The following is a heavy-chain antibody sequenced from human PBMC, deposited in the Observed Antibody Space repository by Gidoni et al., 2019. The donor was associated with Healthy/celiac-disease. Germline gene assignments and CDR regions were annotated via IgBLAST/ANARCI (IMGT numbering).Heavy chain of an antibody. J-gene: IGHJ4*02. Sequence: EVQLVESGGGLVQPGGSLRLSCAASGFTFSSYWMPWVRQAPGKGLVWVSRINSDGSSTSYADSVKGRFTISRDNAKNTLYLQMNSLRAEDTAVYYCARVGEYSSGWYYFDYWGQGTLVTVSS. CDR3: ARVGEYSSGWYYFDY. CDR1: GFTFSSYW. D-gene: IGHD6-19*01. CDR2: INSDGSST. V-gene: IGHV3-74*01.